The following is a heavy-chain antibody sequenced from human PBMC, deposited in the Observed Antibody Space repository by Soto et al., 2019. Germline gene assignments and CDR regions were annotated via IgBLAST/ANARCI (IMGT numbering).Heavy chain of an antibody. J-gene: IGHJ6*02. CDR3: ARASYRYSYGWGYYGMDV. CDR2: INPNSGGT. Sequence: QVQLVQSGAEVKKPGASVKVSCKASGYTFTGYYMHWVRQAPGQGLEWMGWINPNSGGTNYAQKFQGRVTMTRDTSISTAYMELSRLRSDDTAVYYCARASYRYSYGWGYYGMDVWGQGTTVTVSS. D-gene: IGHD5-18*01. CDR1: GYTFTGYY. V-gene: IGHV1-2*02.